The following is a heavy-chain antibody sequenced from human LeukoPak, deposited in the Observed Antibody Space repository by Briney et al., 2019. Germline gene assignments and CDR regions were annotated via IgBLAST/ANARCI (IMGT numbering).Heavy chain of an antibody. J-gene: IGHJ4*02. Sequence: ASVKVSCKASGYTFTTYYMHWVRQAPGQGLEWLGIINPSGSGTTSYAQDFQGRINVTRDRSTSTVYMELTSLRSEDTAVYYCARAEYSSGTFDYWGQGTLVTVSP. CDR1: GYTFTTYY. D-gene: IGHD6-19*01. CDR3: ARAEYSSGTFDY. V-gene: IGHV1-46*01. CDR2: INPSGSGTT.